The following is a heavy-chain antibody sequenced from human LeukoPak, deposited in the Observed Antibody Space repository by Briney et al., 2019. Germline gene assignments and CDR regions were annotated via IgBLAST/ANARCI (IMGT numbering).Heavy chain of an antibody. CDR3: AKLVSGSSGYYYDDY. CDR1: GFTFDDYA. CDR2: ISWNSGSI. V-gene: IGHV3-9*01. J-gene: IGHJ4*02. D-gene: IGHD3-22*01. Sequence: AGGSLRLSCAASGFTFDDYAMHWVRQAAGKGLELVSGISWNSGSIGYADSVKGRFTISRDNAKNSLYLQMNSLRAEDTALYYCAKLVSGSSGYYYDDYWGQGTLVTVSS.